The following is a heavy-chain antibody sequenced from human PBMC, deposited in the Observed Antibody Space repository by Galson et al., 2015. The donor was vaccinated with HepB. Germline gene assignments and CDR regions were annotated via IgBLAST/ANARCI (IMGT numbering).Heavy chain of an antibody. Sequence: SVKVSCKASGYTFTNYGISWVRQAPGQGLEWMGWISAYNGNTNYARELQGRVTMTTDTSTSTAYMELRSLRSDDTAVYYCARDAVEEHQLLYGDLDYYYMDVWGKGTTVTVSS. CDR2: ISAYNGNT. J-gene: IGHJ6*03. CDR3: ARDAVEEHQLLYGDLDYYYMDV. D-gene: IGHD2-2*02. CDR1: GYTFTNYG. V-gene: IGHV1-18*01.